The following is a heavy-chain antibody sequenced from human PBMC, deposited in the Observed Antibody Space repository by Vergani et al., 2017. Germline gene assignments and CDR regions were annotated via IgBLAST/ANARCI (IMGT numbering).Heavy chain of an antibody. V-gene: IGHV3-15*01. D-gene: IGHD5-24*01. CDR2: VISKKDGGRA. CDR1: GLNFNDAW. J-gene: IGHJ4*02. Sequence: EVQLVESGGGLLKPGDHVRLSCAVSGLNFNDAWMTWVRQAPGKGLEWLGRVISKKDGGRADYSPHVKGTITISRDESKRTIYLDMNSLRIEDTATYYCSTYNGGASFSWGPGTRVTVSS. CDR3: STYNGGASFS.